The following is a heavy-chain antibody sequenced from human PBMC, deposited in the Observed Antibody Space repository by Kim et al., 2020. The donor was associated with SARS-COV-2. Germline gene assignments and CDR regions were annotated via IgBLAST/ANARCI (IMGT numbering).Heavy chain of an antibody. CDR3: ARLGVAATHFLSFDY. V-gene: IGHV4-4*07. Sequence: NPSLQSRVTMSVDASKHQFSLKLSSVTGADTAVYYCARLGVAATHFLSFDYWGQGTLVTVSS. D-gene: IGHD2-15*01. J-gene: IGHJ4*02.